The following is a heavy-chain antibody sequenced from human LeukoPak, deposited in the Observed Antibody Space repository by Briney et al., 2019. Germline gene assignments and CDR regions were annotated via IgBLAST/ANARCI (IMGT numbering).Heavy chain of an antibody. CDR3: ARDRGYSTFDI. Sequence: PGGSLRLSCAASGFTFSTYWMSWVRQAPGKGLEWVANMDQDGTKKNYVDSVKGRFTISRDNAKNLLYVQMNSLRAEDTAVYYCARDRGYSTFDIWGQGTMVTVSS. CDR1: GFTFSTYW. CDR2: MDQDGTKK. J-gene: IGHJ3*02. V-gene: IGHV3-7*05. D-gene: IGHD5-18*01.